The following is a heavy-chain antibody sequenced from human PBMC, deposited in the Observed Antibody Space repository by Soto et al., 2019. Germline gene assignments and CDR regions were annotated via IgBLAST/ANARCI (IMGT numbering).Heavy chain of an antibody. CDR3: ARGPMIVVVIPGGWFDP. J-gene: IGHJ5*02. CDR1: GFTFSSYA. CDR2: ISYDGSNK. V-gene: IGHV3-30-3*01. Sequence: GGSLRLSCAASGFTFSSYAMHWVRQAPGKGLEWVAVISYDGSNKYYADSVKGRFTISRDNSKNTLYLQMNSLRAEDTAVYYCARGPMIVVVIPGGWFDPWGQGTLVTVSS. D-gene: IGHD3-22*01.